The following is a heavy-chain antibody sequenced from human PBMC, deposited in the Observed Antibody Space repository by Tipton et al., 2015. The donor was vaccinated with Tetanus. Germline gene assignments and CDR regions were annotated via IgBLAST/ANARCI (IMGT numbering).Heavy chain of an antibody. Sequence: GSLRLSCAASGFTFSNYWLSWVRQAPGKGLEWVANINQDGSDKYYVGSAKGRFTIARDNAMNSLYLEMNSLRAEDTAVYYCVCVLDKSNGIWGQGTMVTVSS. CDR1: GFTFSNYW. V-gene: IGHV3-7*01. CDR3: VCVLDKSNGI. D-gene: IGHD4-11*01. J-gene: IGHJ3*02. CDR2: INQDGSDK.